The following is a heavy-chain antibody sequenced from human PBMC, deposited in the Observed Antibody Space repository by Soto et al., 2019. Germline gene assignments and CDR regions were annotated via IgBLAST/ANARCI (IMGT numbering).Heavy chain of an antibody. J-gene: IGHJ3*02. V-gene: IGHV3-30*18. Sequence: QVQLVESGGGVVQPGRSLRLSCAASGFTFSSYGIHWVRQAPGKGLEWVAVISYDGSNKYYADSVKGRFTISRDNFKNKLYLQMNSLRAEDTAVYYCAKQVIPHSIAFDIWGQGTMFTVSS. CDR1: GFTFSSYG. CDR2: ISYDGSNK. D-gene: IGHD4-4*01. CDR3: AKQVIPHSIAFDI.